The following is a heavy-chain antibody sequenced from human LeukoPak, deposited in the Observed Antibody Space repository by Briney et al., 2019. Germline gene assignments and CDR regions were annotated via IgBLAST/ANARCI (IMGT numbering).Heavy chain of an antibody. D-gene: IGHD3-9*01. CDR1: GFTFSTYW. V-gene: IGHV3-9*01. Sequence: PGGSLRLSCVASGFTFSTYWMHWVRQAPGKGLEWVSGISWNSGGIGYADSVKGRFTISRDNAKNSLYLQMNSPRAEDTALNYCAKAPQFLKYYDILTGYGALDYWGQGALVTVSS. CDR2: ISWNSGGI. CDR3: AKAPQFLKYYDILTGYGALDY. J-gene: IGHJ4*02.